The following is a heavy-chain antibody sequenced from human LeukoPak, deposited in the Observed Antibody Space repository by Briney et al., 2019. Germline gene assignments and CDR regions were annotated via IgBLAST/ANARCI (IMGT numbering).Heavy chain of an antibody. D-gene: IGHD3-10*01. CDR1: GDSVSSNSAA. CDR3: ARDYWDLYVSGSLHYYCYYMDV. Sequence: SQTLSLTCAISGDSVSSNSAAWAWIRQSPSRGLEWLGRAYYRSKWYTDYASFVKSRITINPDTSKNQFSLQLDSVTPEDTAVYYCARDYWDLYVSGSLHYYCYYMDVWGQGTTVTVSS. CDR2: AYYRSKWYT. J-gene: IGHJ6*03. V-gene: IGHV6-1*01.